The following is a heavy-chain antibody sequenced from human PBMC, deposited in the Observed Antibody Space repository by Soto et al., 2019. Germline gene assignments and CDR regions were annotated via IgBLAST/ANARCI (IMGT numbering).Heavy chain of an antibody. Sequence: QVTLKESGPVLVKPTETLTLRCTVSGLSITDSEMGVSWIRQPPGQPLEWLAHIDSSGEKSYRTFLKSRLVISKDTSKSQIVLTMTNMDPADTATYYCARRHLAVAVSPWFDPLGQGIPVTVSS. CDR2: IDSSGEK. D-gene: IGHD6-19*01. CDR3: ARRHLAVAVSPWFDP. J-gene: IGHJ5*02. CDR1: GLSITDSEMG. V-gene: IGHV2-26*01.